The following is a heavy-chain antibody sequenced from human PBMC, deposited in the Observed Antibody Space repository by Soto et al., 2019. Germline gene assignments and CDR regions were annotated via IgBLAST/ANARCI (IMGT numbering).Heavy chain of an antibody. Sequence: EVNLLQSGGGLVQPGGSLRLSCAASGFTFSRYAMRWVRQAPGKGLEWVSSISDNAVDTDYADSVKGRFTISRDNSEDTLYPLMNTLRAEDTAVYYCSKVRHSTSAAPYYDGDVWGQGSTVTVSS. V-gene: IGHV3-23*01. J-gene: IGHJ6*02. D-gene: IGHD2-2*01. CDR2: ISDNAVDT. CDR1: GFTFSRYA. CDR3: SKVRHSTSAAPYYDGDV.